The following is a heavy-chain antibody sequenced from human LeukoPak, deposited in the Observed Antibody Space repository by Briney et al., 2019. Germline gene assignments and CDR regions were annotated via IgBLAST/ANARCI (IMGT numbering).Heavy chain of an antibody. Sequence: GASVKVSCTASGYTFTSYDINWVRQATGQGLEWMGWMNPNSGNTGYAQKFQGRVTMTRNTSISTAYMELSSLRSEDTAVYYCARSYSSSSYYYYYYMDVWGKGTTVTVSS. J-gene: IGHJ6*03. CDR2: MNPNSGNT. CDR1: GYTFTSYD. D-gene: IGHD6-6*01. V-gene: IGHV1-8*01. CDR3: ARSYSSSSYYYYYYMDV.